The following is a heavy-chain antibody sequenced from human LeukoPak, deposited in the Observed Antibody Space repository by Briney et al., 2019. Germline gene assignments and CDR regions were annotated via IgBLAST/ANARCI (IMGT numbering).Heavy chain of an antibody. CDR2: TNYIGST. Sequence: PSETLSLTCTVSGGSIYSSDYYWGWIRQPPGKGLEWIGNTNYIGSTNYNPSLKSRVTISVATSKNQFSLKLSSVTAADTAVYYCARTTEAHSWRTRYYDYYMDVWGKGTTVTVSS. D-gene: IGHD6-13*01. CDR3: ARTTEAHSWRTRYYDYYMDV. CDR1: GGSIYSSDYY. V-gene: IGHV4-61*05. J-gene: IGHJ6*03.